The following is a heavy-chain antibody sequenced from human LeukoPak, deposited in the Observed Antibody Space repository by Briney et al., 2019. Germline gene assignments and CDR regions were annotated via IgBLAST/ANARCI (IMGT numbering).Heavy chain of an antibody. CDR1: GFTFTHYA. D-gene: IGHD3-22*01. CDR2: ISGSGGST. CDR3: ASHRRVGYYDSSGYLAY. Sequence: GGSLRLSCAASGFTFTHYAMSWVRQAPGKGLEWVSAISGSGGSTYYADSVKGRFTISRDNSKNTLYLQMNSLRAEDTAVYYCASHRRVGYYDSSGYLAYWGQGTLVTVSS. V-gene: IGHV3-23*01. J-gene: IGHJ4*02.